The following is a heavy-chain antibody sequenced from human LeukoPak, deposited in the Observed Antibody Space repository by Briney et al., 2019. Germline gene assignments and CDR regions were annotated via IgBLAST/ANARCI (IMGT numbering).Heavy chain of an antibody. CDR2: INGDGRST. J-gene: IGHJ4*02. CDR1: GFTFSPYW. D-gene: IGHD3-16*01. Sequence: GGSLRLSCAASGFTFSPYWMHWVRQAPGKGLVWVSRINGDGRSTSYVDSVKGRFTISRDNSKNTLYLQMNSLRAEDTAVYYCAKASLITFGGVLPGFDYWGQGTLVTVSS. V-gene: IGHV3-74*01. CDR3: AKASLITFGGVLPGFDY.